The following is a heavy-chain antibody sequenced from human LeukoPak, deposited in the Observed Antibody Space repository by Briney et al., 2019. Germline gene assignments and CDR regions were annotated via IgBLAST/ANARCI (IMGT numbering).Heavy chain of an antibody. CDR1: GFTFSSYW. J-gene: IGHJ4*02. CDR2: IKQDGSEK. V-gene: IGHV3-7*01. Sequence: GGSLRLSCAASGFTFSSYWMSWVRQAPGKGLEWVANIKQDGSEKYYVDPVKGRFTISRDNAKNSLYLQMNSLRAEDTAVYYCARIRVMDLYYFDYWGQGTLVTVSS. D-gene: IGHD3-10*01. CDR3: ARIRVMDLYYFDY.